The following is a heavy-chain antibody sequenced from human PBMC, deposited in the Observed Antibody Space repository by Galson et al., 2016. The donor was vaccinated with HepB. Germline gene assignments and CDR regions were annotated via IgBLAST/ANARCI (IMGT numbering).Heavy chain of an antibody. CDR3: VREEVDTAMIQYFFAH. J-gene: IGHJ4*02. V-gene: IGHV3-23*01. D-gene: IGHD5-18*01. CDR2: ISGSGDSK. Sequence: SLRLSCAASGFNFNFYALSWVRQAPGKGLQWVSSISGSGDSKYYADSVKGRFTISRDNSKETVYLQMSSLTAGDTAVYFCVREEVDTAMIQYFFAHWGLGALVTVSS. CDR1: GFNFNFYA.